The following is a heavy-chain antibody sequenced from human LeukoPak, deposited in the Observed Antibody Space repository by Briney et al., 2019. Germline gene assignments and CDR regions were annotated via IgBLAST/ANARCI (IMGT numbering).Heavy chain of an antibody. CDR1: GGTFSSYA. D-gene: IGHD5-12*01. J-gene: IGHJ4*02. CDR3: ARVGDIVATKHNYYFDY. Sequence: SVKVSCKASGGTFSSYAISWVRQAPGQGLEWMGGIIPIFGTANYAQKFQGRVMITADESTSTAYMELSSLRSEDTAVCYCARVGDIVATKHNYYFDYWGQGTLVTVSS. CDR2: IIPIFGTA. V-gene: IGHV1-69*13.